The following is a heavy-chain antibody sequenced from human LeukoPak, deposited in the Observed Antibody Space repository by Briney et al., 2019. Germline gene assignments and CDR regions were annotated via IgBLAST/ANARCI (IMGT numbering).Heavy chain of an antibody. J-gene: IGHJ3*02. V-gene: IGHV3-53*01. D-gene: IGHD3-22*01. Sequence: GGSLRLSCAASGFTVSSNYMSWVRQAPGKGLEWVSVIYSGGSTYYADSVKGRFTISRDNPKNTLYLQMNSLRAEDTAVYYCAKDGGPNYDSSGYYTDDAFDIWGQGTMVTVSS. CDR2: IYSGGST. CDR3: AKDGGPNYDSSGYYTDDAFDI. CDR1: GFTVSSNY.